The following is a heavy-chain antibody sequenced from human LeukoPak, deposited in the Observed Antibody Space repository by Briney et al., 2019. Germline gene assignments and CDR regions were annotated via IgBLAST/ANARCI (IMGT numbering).Heavy chain of an antibody. CDR3: AKGVSGWPNYFDY. CDR1: GFTFSSYA. V-gene: IGHV3-23*01. Sequence: PGGSLRLSCAASGFTFSSYAMSWVRQAPGRGLEWVSAISGSGGSTYYADSVKGRFTISRDNSKNTLYLQMNSLRAEDTAVYYCAKGVSGWPNYFDYWGQGTLVTVSS. J-gene: IGHJ4*02. D-gene: IGHD6-19*01. CDR2: ISGSGGST.